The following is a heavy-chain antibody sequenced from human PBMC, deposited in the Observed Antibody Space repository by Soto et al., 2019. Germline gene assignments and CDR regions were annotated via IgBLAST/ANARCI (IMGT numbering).Heavy chain of an antibody. J-gene: IGHJ4*02. D-gene: IGHD3-3*01. V-gene: IGHV3-23*01. CDR2: VSGSGGST. CDR3: AKNNDLWDY. CDR1: GFTFSSYA. Sequence: LILSCAASGFTFSSYAMSWVRQAPGKGLEWVSAVSGSGGSTYYADSVKGRFTISRDNSKNTLYLQMNSLRAEDTAVYYCAKNNDLWDYWGQGTLVTVSS.